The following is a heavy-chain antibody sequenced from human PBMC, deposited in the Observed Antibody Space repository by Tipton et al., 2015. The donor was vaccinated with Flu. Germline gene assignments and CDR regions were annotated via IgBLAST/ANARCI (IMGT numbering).Heavy chain of an antibody. Sequence: TLSLTCTVYGGSISSYYWSWIRQPAGKGLEWIGRIYTSGNTNYNPSLKSRVTLSVDTSKSQFSLKLLSVTAAGTAVYYCARARTDILTGANWFDPWGQGTLVTVSS. J-gene: IGHJ5*02. D-gene: IGHD3-9*01. V-gene: IGHV4-4*07. CDR2: IYTSGNT. CDR3: ARARTDILTGANWFDP. CDR1: GGSISSYY.